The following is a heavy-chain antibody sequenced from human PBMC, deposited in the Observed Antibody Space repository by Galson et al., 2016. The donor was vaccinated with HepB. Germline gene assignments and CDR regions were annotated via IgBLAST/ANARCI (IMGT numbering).Heavy chain of an antibody. V-gene: IGHV3-30-3*01. CDR2: TSYDGDNK. CDR1: GFAFSTYA. D-gene: IGHD2-15*01. Sequence: SLRLSCAASGFAFSTYALHWVRQAPGKGLEWVALTSYDGDNKKYADSVRGRFTISRDNSKNTLYLQMNSLRAEDTAVYYCGRDQSYCSGGTCYSGGPADYWGQGTLVTVSS. J-gene: IGHJ4*02. CDR3: GRDQSYCSGGTCYSGGPADY.